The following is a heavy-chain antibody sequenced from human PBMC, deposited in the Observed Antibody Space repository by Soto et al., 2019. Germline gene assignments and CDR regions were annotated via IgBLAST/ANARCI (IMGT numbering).Heavy chain of an antibody. CDR2: IGTGGDT. CDR1: GFTFSTYD. V-gene: IGHV3-13*04. D-gene: IGHD6-25*01. J-gene: IGHJ2*01. CDR3: ARDRLDWYFDL. Sequence: EVQQVESGGGLVQPGGSLRLSCAASGFTFSTYDMHWVRQVTGKRLEWVSAIGTGGDTYYPDSLKGRFTVSRDNAKSSLYLQMNSLRADDTAVYYCARDRLDWYFDLWGRGTLVTVSS.